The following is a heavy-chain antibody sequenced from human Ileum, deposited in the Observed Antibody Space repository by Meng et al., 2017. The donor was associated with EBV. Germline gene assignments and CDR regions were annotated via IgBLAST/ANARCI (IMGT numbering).Heavy chain of an antibody. CDR2: VHSGGST. J-gene: IGHJ5*02. V-gene: IGHV4-39*01. Sequence: QVVLQESGPGPVKPSXXLSLTXXVSGDFISSRYYYWGWIRQSPGMGLEWIGSVHSGGSTHFNPSLKSRVTMSMDMSKNQFSLKLSSVTAADTAVYYCARLIVVVSTARGGIDPWGQGTLVTVSS. D-gene: IGHD2-2*01. CDR3: ARLIVVVSTARGGIDP. CDR1: GDFISSRYYY.